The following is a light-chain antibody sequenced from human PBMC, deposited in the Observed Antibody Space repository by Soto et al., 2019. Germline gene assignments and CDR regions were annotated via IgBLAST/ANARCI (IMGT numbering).Light chain of an antibody. Sequence: QSALTQPASVSGSPGQSITISCTGTSSDVGGYNYVSWYQQFPGKAPKLIIYDVSNRPSGVSNRFSGSKSGNTASLTISGLQAEDEADYYCSSYTNSPTYVFGTGTKLTVL. CDR1: SSDVGGYNY. J-gene: IGLJ1*01. CDR2: DVS. V-gene: IGLV2-14*01. CDR3: SSYTNSPTYV.